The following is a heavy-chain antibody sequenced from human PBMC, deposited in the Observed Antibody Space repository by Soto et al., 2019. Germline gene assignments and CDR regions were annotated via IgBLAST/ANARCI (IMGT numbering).Heavy chain of an antibody. J-gene: IGHJ3*01. Sequence: EVQLVESGGGLIQPGGSLRLSFAASGFTFSTSEMFCVRQAPGKGLEWVSYIHPSGQPIFYADSVKGRFTISRDNAKNSLYLQMSSLRAEDSAVYYCARRASRWGQGTMVTVSS. V-gene: IGHV3-48*03. CDR2: IHPSGQPI. CDR3: ARRASR. CDR1: GFTFSTSE. D-gene: IGHD1-26*01.